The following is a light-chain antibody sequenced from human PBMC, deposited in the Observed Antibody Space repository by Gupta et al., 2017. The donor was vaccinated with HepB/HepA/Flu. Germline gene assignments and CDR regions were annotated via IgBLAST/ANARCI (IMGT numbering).Light chain of an antibody. V-gene: IGKV3-15*01. CDR1: QSISSN. CDR3: QQYKDWPRT. CDR2: GAS. J-gene: IGKJ1*01. Sequence: EIVMTQSPTTLSVSPGERATLSCRASQSISSNLAWYQQKPGQAPRLLISGASTRATGVPARFRGSGSGTELTLTISTLQSEDFALYYCQQYKDWPRTFGQGTKVEIK.